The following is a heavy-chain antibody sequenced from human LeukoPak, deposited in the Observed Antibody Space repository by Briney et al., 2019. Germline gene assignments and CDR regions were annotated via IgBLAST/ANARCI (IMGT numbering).Heavy chain of an antibody. V-gene: IGHV5-51*01. J-gene: IGHJ4*02. CDR2: IYPGDSDT. D-gene: IGHD6-13*01. CDR1: GSSFTSYW. Sequence: GESLQISCKGSGSSFTSYWIGWVRQVPGKGLEWMGIIYPGDSDTRYSPSFQGQVTISADKSISTAYLQWSSLKASDTAMYYCARRAYSSSWCPDYRGQGTLVTVSS. CDR3: ARRAYSSSWCPDY.